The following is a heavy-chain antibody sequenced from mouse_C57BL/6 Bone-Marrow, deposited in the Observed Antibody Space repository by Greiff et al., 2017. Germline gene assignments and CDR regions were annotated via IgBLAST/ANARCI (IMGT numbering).Heavy chain of an antibody. V-gene: IGHV1-81*01. CDR3: ARSDYNYGSSYGYFDV. CDR1: GYTFTSYG. CDR2: IYPRSGNT. D-gene: IGHD1-1*01. J-gene: IGHJ1*03. Sequence: QVQLQQSGAELARPGASVKLSCKASGYTFTSYGISWVKQRTGQGLEWIGEIYPRSGNTYYNEKFKGKATLTADKSSSTAYMELRSLTSEDSAVYFCARSDYNYGSSYGYFDVWGTGTTVTVSS.